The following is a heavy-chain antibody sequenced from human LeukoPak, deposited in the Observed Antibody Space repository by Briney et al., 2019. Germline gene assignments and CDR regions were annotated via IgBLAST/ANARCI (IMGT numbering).Heavy chain of an antibody. J-gene: IGHJ3*02. CDR3: ARPLTGSSSDAFDI. V-gene: IGHV5-51*01. CDR1: GYKSTNYW. CDR2: IYPGDSDA. D-gene: IGHD6-13*01. Sequence: GESLKISCKASGYKSTNYWIAWVRQMPGKGLEWMGIIYPGDSDARYSPSFQGQVTISADKSISTAYLQWSSLKASDTAMYYCARPLTGSSSDAFDIWGQGTMVTVSS.